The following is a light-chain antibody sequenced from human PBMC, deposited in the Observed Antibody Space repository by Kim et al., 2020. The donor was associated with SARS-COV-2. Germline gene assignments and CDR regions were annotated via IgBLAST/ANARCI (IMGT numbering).Light chain of an antibody. CDR3: NSRDSSNKYKHV. Sequence: SSELTQDPAVSVALGQTVRITCQGDSLRNYYASWFQQKPGQAPRFVIWGKNHQPSGIPDRFSGSSSGNTATLTITGAQAEDEADYYCNSRDSSNKYKHVFGGGTQLTVL. CDR2: GKN. V-gene: IGLV3-19*01. CDR1: SLRNYY. J-gene: IGLJ2*01.